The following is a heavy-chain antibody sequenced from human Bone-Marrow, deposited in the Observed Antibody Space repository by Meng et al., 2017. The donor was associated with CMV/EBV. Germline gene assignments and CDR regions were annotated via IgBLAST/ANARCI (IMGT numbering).Heavy chain of an antibody. CDR2: IRYDGSNK. D-gene: IGHD6-6*01. Sequence: LALTCAASGFTFSSYAMSWVRQAAGKGLEWVAFIRYDGSNKYYADSVKGRFTISRDNSKNTLYLQMDSLSAEDTAVYYCAKDRPFDYWGQGTLVTVSS. CDR3: AKDRPFDY. CDR1: GFTFSSYA. V-gene: IGHV3-30*02. J-gene: IGHJ4*02.